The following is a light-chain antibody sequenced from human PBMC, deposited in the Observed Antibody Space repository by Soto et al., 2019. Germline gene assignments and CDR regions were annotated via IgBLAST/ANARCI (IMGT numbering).Light chain of an antibody. CDR3: QQHSHWPPWT. J-gene: IGKJ1*01. V-gene: IGKV3-11*01. CDR2: GAS. Sequence: EIVLTQSPGTLSLSPGERATLSCRASQSVNSRLAWYQHKPAQAPRLLISGASSRATGIPARFSGSGSGTDFTLTISNLEPEDFAVYYCQQHSHWPPWTFGQGTKVDIK. CDR1: QSVNSR.